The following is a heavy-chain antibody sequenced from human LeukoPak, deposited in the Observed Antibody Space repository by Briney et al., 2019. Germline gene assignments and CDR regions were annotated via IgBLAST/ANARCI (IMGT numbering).Heavy chain of an antibody. CDR1: GYTFTSYD. D-gene: IGHD1-26*01. CDR2: MNPNSGNT. Sequence: ASVKVSCKASGYTFTSYDINWVRQATGQGLEWMGWMNPNSGNTGYAQKFQGGITMTRNTSISTAYMELSSLRSEDTAVYYCATSPVGATGYFDYWGQGTLVTVSS. CDR3: ATSPVGATGYFDY. J-gene: IGHJ4*02. V-gene: IGHV1-8*01.